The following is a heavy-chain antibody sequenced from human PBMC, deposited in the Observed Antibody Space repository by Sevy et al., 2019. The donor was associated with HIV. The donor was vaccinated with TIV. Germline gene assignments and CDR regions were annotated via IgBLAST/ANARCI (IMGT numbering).Heavy chain of an antibody. Sequence: GGSLRLSCAASGFTFSSYAMHWVRQAPGKGLEWVAVISYDGSNKYYADSVKGRFNISRDNSKNTLYLQMNSLRAEDTAVYYCARVGYCSSTSCYYYYGMDVWGQGTTVTVSS. CDR3: ARVGYCSSTSCYYYYGMDV. CDR2: ISYDGSNK. D-gene: IGHD2-2*01. V-gene: IGHV3-30*04. CDR1: GFTFSSYA. J-gene: IGHJ6*02.